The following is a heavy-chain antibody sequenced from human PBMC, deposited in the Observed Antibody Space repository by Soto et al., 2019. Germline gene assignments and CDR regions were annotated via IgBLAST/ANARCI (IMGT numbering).Heavy chain of an antibody. V-gene: IGHV3-21*01. D-gene: IGHD2-8*01. J-gene: IGHJ4*02. Sequence: GGSLRLSCAASGFLFNSYGMNWVRLSPGRGLEWISSISSTSTYIEYADSVKGRFIISRDNAENSLFLQMNSLRAEDMAVYYCARDRCTNGVCYAPSDYWGQGTLVTVSS. CDR2: ISSTSTYI. CDR3: ARDRCTNGVCYAPSDY. CDR1: GFLFNSYG.